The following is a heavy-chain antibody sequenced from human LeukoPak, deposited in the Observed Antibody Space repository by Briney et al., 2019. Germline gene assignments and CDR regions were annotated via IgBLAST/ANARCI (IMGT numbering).Heavy chain of an antibody. J-gene: IGHJ5*02. CDR2: IYYRGST. CDR3: ARLGRTYYDFWSGP. V-gene: IGHV4-39*01. CDR1: GGSISSSTYY. D-gene: IGHD3-3*01. Sequence: SETLSLTCTVSGGSISSSTYYWGWIRQPPGKGLEWIGTIYYRGSTYYNPSLKSRVTISVDTSKNQFSLKLTSVTAADTAVYYCARLGRTYYDFWSGPWGQGTLVTVTS.